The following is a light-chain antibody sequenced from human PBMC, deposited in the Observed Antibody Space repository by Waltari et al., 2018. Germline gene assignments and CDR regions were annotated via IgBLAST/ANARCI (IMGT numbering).Light chain of an antibody. Sequence: EIVMTQSPATLPVSPGERGTLSCWASQSIMTNVAWYQQKPGQAPRLLIYDASTMATDTPARFSGSGSGTDFTLTISSLQSEDFAVYYCQQYHHWSTFGGGTKVEI. J-gene: IGKJ4*01. CDR2: DAS. CDR3: QQYHHWST. V-gene: IGKV3-15*01. CDR1: QSIMTN.